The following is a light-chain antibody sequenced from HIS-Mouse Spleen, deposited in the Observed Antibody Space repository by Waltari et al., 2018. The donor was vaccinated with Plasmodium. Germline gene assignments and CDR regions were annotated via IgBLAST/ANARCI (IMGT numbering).Light chain of an antibody. V-gene: IGLV2-23*01. J-gene: IGLJ3*02. CDR2: EGS. CDR3: CSYAGSSTNWV. Sequence: QSALTQPASVSGSPGQSITISCTGTSRDVGSYNLFSWYQQPPGKAPKLMIYEGSKRPSVVSNRFSRAKSGNTASLTISGLQAEDEADYYCCSYAGSSTNWVFGGGTKLTVL. CDR1: SRDVGSYNL.